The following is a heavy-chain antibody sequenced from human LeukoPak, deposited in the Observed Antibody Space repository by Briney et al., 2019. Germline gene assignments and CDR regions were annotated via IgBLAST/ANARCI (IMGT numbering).Heavy chain of an antibody. V-gene: IGHV3-23*01. Sequence: PGGSLRLSCAAAGFSFKSYAMSWVRRAPGKGLEWVSAINNDDDSTYSADSVKGRFTVSRDNSKNTLYLQMNSLRAEDAAVYYCAQQVGYCSSGNCYFTYWGQGTLVTVSS. CDR1: GFSFKSYA. CDR3: AQQVGYCSSGNCYFTY. CDR2: INNDDDST. J-gene: IGHJ1*01. D-gene: IGHD2-15*01.